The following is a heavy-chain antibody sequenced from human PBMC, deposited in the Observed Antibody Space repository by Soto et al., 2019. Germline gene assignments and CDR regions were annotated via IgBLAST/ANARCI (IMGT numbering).Heavy chain of an antibody. CDR1: GFTFSNYA. V-gene: IGHV3-23*01. Sequence: GGSLRLSCAASGFTFSNYAMSWVRQAPGKGLEWVSTINGGGGGTYYATSVRGRFTVSRDDAKNTLYLQMNSLRVEDTATYYCAKTKGVVPSSVTDYWGQGTMVTVSS. D-gene: IGHD2-8*01. J-gene: IGHJ4*02. CDR2: INGGGGGT. CDR3: AKTKGVVPSSVTDY.